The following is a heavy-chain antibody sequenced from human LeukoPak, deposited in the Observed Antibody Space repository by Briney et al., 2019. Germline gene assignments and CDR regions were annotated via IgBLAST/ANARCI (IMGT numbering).Heavy chain of an antibody. Sequence: PSETLSLTCTVSGGSIISSDYHWGWVRQPPGKGLEWIGTISYSGNTDYNPSLRSRVTISVDTSNNQFSLRLGSVTAADTAVYYCARLGGYSYGSSYYFDYWGQGTLVTVSS. J-gene: IGHJ4*02. CDR1: GGSIISSDYH. CDR2: ISYSGNT. CDR3: ARLGGYSYGSSYYFDY. D-gene: IGHD5-18*01. V-gene: IGHV4-39*01.